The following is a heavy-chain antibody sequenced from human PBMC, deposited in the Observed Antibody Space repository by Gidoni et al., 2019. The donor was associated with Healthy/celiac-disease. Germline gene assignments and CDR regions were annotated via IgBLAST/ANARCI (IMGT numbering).Heavy chain of an antibody. CDR3: ARVEGLGYCTNGVCPFDY. Sequence: QVQLVQSGAEVKKPGSSVKVSCKASGGAFSSYAISWVRQAPGQGLEWMGGIIPIFGTANYAQKFQGRVTITADESTSTAYMELSSLRSEDTAVYYCARVEGLGYCTNGVCPFDYWGQGTLVTVSS. V-gene: IGHV1-69*01. J-gene: IGHJ4*02. D-gene: IGHD2-8*01. CDR1: GGAFSSYA. CDR2: IIPIFGTA.